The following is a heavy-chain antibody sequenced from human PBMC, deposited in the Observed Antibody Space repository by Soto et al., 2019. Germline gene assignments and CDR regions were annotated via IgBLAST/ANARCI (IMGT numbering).Heavy chain of an antibody. J-gene: IGHJ6*03. CDR3: ARRDYSNKDYYYYMDV. V-gene: IGHV1-18*01. Sequence: ASVKVSCKASGYTFTSYGISWVRQAPGQGLEWMGWISAYNGNTNYAQKLQGRVTMTTDTSTSTAYMELRSLRSDDTAVYYCARRDYSNKDYYYYMDVWGKGTTVNVSS. CDR1: GYTFTSYG. CDR2: ISAYNGNT. D-gene: IGHD4-4*01.